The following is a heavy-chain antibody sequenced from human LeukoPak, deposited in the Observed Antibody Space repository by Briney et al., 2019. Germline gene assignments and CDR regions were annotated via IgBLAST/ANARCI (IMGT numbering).Heavy chain of an antibody. Sequence: SETLSLTCTVSGGSISGSNYYWGWIRQPPGKGLEWIGSMFYSGSTYYNPSFKSRVTISGDTSKNLFSLKLSSVTAADTAVYYCATGRNLEAYEIWGQGTMVTVSS. J-gene: IGHJ3*02. V-gene: IGHV4-39*01. CDR3: ATGRNLEAYEI. D-gene: IGHD4-23*01. CDR2: MFYSGST. CDR1: GGSISGSNYY.